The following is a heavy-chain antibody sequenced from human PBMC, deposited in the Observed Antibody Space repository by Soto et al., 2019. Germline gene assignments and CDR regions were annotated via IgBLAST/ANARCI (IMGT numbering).Heavy chain of an antibody. CDR3: ARDSGYPYNWFDP. J-gene: IGHJ5*02. CDR1: GGSISSYY. CDR2: IYYSGST. V-gene: IGHV4-59*01. Sequence: SETLSLTCTVSGGSISSYYWSWIRQPPGKGLEWIGYIYYSGSTNYNPSLKSRVTISVDTSKNQFSLKLSSVTAADTAVYYCARDSGYPYNWFDPWGQGTLVTVSS. D-gene: IGHD3-22*01.